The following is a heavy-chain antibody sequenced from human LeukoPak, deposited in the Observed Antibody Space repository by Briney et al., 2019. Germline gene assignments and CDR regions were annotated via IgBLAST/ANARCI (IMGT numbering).Heavy chain of an antibody. J-gene: IGHJ4*02. V-gene: IGHV3-53*01. Sequence: ETLSLTCAVSGGSIRSSNWWSWVRQPPGKGLEWVSVIYSDGSTYYEDSVRGRFTISRDTSKNTVSLQMNSLIIEDTAVYYCAREKGRGVISPYYDYWGQGTRVTVSS. D-gene: IGHD3-10*01. CDR3: AREKGRGVISPYYDY. CDR2: IYSDGST. CDR1: GGSIRSSNW.